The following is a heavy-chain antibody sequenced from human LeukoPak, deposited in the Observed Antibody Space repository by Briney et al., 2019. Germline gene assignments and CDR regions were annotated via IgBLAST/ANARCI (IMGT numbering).Heavy chain of an antibody. V-gene: IGHV1-18*01. Sequence: ASVKVACKASGDTFTSYGISWVRQAPGQGLEWMGWISAYNGNTNYAQKLQGRVTMTTDTSTSTAYMELRSLRTDDTAVYYCARDSGSSGYHSDTTLPTYYFDYWGQGTLVTVSS. J-gene: IGHJ4*02. CDR2: ISAYNGNT. CDR1: GDTFTSYG. CDR3: ARDSGSSGYHSDTTLPTYYFDY. D-gene: IGHD3-22*01.